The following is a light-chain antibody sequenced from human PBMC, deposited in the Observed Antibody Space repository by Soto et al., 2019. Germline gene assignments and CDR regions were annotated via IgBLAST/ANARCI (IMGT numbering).Light chain of an antibody. Sequence: DIPMTQSPSTLSASVGDRVTITCRASQSIRNWLAWYQQRPGKAPKLLIFDASNLEGGVPSRFSGTGSGTEFTLTISSLQPDDFATYYCQQYSNLPPWTFGQGTKVEIK. CDR3: QQYSNLPPWT. V-gene: IGKV1-5*01. CDR1: QSIRNW. CDR2: DAS. J-gene: IGKJ1*01.